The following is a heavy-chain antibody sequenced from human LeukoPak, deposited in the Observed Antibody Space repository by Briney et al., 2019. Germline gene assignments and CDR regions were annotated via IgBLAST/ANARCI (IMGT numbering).Heavy chain of an antibody. Sequence: GGSLRLSCAASGFTFSNYWMNWVRQAPGKGLEWVANIKQDGSAKYYVDSVKGRLTISRDNAKSLLYLQMNSLRAEDAAVYNCAGGQGFLIDYWGQGTLVTVSS. CDR1: GFTFSNYW. CDR2: IKQDGSAK. V-gene: IGHV3-7*01. CDR3: AGGQGFLIDY. J-gene: IGHJ4*02. D-gene: IGHD3-3*01.